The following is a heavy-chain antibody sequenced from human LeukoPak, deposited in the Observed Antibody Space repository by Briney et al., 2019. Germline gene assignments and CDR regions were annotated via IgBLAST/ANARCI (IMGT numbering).Heavy chain of an antibody. CDR1: GGSISSYY. J-gene: IGHJ2*01. CDR3: ARDLLPITMGPLGYFDL. D-gene: IGHD3-10*01. Sequence: SETLSLTCTVSGGSISSYYWSWIRQPAGKGLEWIGRIYTSGSTNYNPSLKSRVTISVDKSKNQSSLKLSSVTAADTAVYYCARDLLPITMGPLGYFDLWGRGTLVTVSS. CDR2: IYTSGST. V-gene: IGHV4-4*07.